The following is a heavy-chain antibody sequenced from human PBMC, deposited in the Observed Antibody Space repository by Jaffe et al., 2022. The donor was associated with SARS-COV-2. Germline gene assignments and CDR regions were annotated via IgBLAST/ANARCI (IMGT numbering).Heavy chain of an antibody. CDR2: ISAYNGNT. J-gene: IGHJ3*02. D-gene: IGHD4-4*01. CDR1: GYTFTSYG. CDR3: ARDKGFTYYRSDYSNPDAFDI. Sequence: QVQLVQSGAEVKKPGASVKVSCKASGYTFTSYGISWVRQAPGQGLEWMGWISAYNGNTNYAQKLQGRVTMTTDTSTSTAYMELRSLRSDDTAVYYCARDKGFTYYRSDYSNPDAFDIWGQGTMVTVSS. V-gene: IGHV1-18*01.